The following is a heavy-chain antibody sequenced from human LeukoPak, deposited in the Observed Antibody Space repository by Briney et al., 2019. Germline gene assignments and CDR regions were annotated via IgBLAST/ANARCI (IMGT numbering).Heavy chain of an antibody. V-gene: IGHV1-69*13. D-gene: IGHD6-13*01. Sequence: SVKVSCKASGGTFSSYAISWVRQAPGQGLEWMGGIIPIFGTANYAQKFQGRVTITADESTSTAYMELSSLRSEDTAVYYCARPIAAAGPDAFDIWGQGTMVTVSS. CDR1: GGTFSSYA. CDR2: IIPIFGTA. J-gene: IGHJ3*02. CDR3: ARPIAAAGPDAFDI.